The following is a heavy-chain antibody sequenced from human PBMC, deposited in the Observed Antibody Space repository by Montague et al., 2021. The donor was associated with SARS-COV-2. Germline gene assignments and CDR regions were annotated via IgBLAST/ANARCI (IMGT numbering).Heavy chain of an antibody. V-gene: IGHV3-53*01. D-gene: IGHD6-6*01. J-gene: IGHJ3*02. CDR2: IYRGGST. CDR3: ARDAEGIAARRIDAFDI. Sequence: SLRLSCAASGFTVSSTYMNWVRQAPGKGLEWVSVIYRGGSTYYADSVKGRFTISRDNSKNTLYLQMNSLRAEDTAVYYCARDAEGIAARRIDAFDIWGQGTMVTVSS. CDR1: GFTVSSTY.